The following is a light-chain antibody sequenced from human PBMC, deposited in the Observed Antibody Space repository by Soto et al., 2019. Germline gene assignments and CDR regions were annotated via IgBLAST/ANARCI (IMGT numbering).Light chain of an antibody. CDR1: SSNIGSNP. CDR2: SDN. Sequence: QSVLTQPPSASGTPGQRVTISCSGSSSNIGSNPVSWHQQLPGTAPKSLIYSDNQRPSGVPDRISGSRSGTSASLAISGLQSEDEAEYYCAAWDDSLRGRVFGGGTKLTVL. CDR3: AAWDDSLRGRV. V-gene: IGLV1-44*01. J-gene: IGLJ2*01.